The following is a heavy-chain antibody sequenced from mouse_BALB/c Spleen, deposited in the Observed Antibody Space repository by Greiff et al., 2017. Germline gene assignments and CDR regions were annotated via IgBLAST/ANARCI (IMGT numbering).Heavy chain of an antibody. CDR2: IWSGGST. Sequence: VQLQQSGPGLVQPSQCLSITCTVSGFSLTSYGVHWVRQSPGKGLEWLGVIWSGGSTDYNAAFLSRLSIMKDNSKSQVFFIMNSLQANDTDIDYCARSSLYEYDPMDYWGQGTSVTDSS. D-gene: IGHD2-4*01. CDR1: GFSLTSYG. J-gene: IGHJ4*01. CDR3: ARSSLYEYDPMDY. V-gene: IGHV2-2*02.